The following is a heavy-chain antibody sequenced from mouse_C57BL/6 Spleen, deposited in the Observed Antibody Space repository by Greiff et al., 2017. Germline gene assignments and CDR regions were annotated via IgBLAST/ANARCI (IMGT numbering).Heavy chain of an antibody. CDR3: ARLTTVVARYFDV. D-gene: IGHD1-1*01. Sequence: EVQLVESGGGLVQPGGSLKLSCAASGFTFSDYYMYWVRQTPEKRLEWVAYISNGGGSTYYPDTVKGRFTISRDNAKNTLYLQMSRLKSEDTAMYYCARLTTVVARYFDVWGTGTTVTVSS. CDR2: ISNGGGST. J-gene: IGHJ1*03. V-gene: IGHV5-12*01. CDR1: GFTFSDYY.